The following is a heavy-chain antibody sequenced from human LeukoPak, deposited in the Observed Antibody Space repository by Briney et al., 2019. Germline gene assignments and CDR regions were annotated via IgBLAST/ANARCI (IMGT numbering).Heavy chain of an antibody. V-gene: IGHV4-39*07. J-gene: IGHJ5*02. Sequence: SETLSLTCTVSGGSISSSSYYWGWIRQPPGKGLEGIGSIYYSGSTYYNPSLKSRVTISVDTSKNQFSLKLSSVTAADTAVYYCARAEDWTAGTVFDPWGQGTLVTVSS. CDR1: GGSISSSSYY. CDR3: ARAEDWTAGTVFDP. D-gene: IGHD6-13*01. CDR2: IYYSGST.